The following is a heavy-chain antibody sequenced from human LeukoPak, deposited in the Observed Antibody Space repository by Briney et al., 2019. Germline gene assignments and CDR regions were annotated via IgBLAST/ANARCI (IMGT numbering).Heavy chain of an antibody. CDR1: GGSFSGYY. CDR2: IYYSGST. D-gene: IGHD4-23*01. CDR3: ARDGGYSYFDY. Sequence: SETLSLTCAVYGGSFSGYYWSWIRQHPGKGLEWIGYIYYSGSTYYNPSLKSRVTISVDTSKNQFSLKLSSVTAADTAVYYCARDGGYSYFDYWGQGTLVTVSS. V-gene: IGHV4-31*11. J-gene: IGHJ4*02.